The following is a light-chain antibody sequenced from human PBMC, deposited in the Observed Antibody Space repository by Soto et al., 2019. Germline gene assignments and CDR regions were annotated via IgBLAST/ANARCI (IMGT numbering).Light chain of an antibody. Sequence: QSALTQPPSASGYPGQSVTISCTGTSSDVGNYNFVSWYQQHPGKAPKLMIFEVTKRPSGVPHRFSGSKSGNTASLTVSGLQPEDEADYYCSSYSGSNDLVFGGGTKLTVL. CDR3: SSYSGSNDLV. CDR1: SSDVGNYNF. V-gene: IGLV2-8*01. J-gene: IGLJ3*02. CDR2: EVT.